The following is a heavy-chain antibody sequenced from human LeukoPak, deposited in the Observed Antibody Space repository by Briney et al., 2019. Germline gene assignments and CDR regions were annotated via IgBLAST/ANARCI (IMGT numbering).Heavy chain of an antibody. CDR1: GGSVSSGSYY. V-gene: IGHV4-61*01. D-gene: IGHD6-13*01. CDR3: ARVRYSSRFDY. J-gene: IGHJ4*02. Sequence: SETLSLTCTVSGGSVSSGSYYWNWIRQPPGKGLEWIGYIYYSGSTNYNPSLKSRVTISVDTSKNQFSLKLSSVTAADTAVYYCARVRYSSRFDYWGQGTLVTVSS. CDR2: IYYSGST.